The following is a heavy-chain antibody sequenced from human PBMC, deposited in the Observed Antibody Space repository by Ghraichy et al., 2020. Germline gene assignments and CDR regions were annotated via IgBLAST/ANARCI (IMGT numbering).Heavy chain of an antibody. CDR2: INHSGST. Sequence: SETLSLTCAVYGGSFSAYYWSWIRQPPGKGLEWIGEINHSGSTNYNPSLRSRVSISEDMSKNQFSLNLTSVTAADTAVYYCARGRWAEAAGTTSYYYYYMDVWGKGTTVTVSS. V-gene: IGHV4-34*01. CDR3: ARGRWAEAAGTTSYYYYYMDV. J-gene: IGHJ6*03. D-gene: IGHD6-13*01. CDR1: GGSFSAYY.